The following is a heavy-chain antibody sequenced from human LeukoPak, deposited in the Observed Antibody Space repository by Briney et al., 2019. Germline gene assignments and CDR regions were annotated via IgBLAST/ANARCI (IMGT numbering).Heavy chain of an antibody. V-gene: IGHV3-33*08. CDR1: GFTFSSYA. Sequence: GGSLRLSCAASGFTFSSYAMSWVRQAPGKGLEWVAVICYDGSNKYYADSVKGRFTISRDNSKNTLYLQMNSLRAEDTAVYYCARESGPYSSLHPYYFDYWGQGTLVTVSS. J-gene: IGHJ4*02. CDR2: ICYDGSNK. CDR3: ARESGPYSSLHPYYFDY. D-gene: IGHD6-13*01.